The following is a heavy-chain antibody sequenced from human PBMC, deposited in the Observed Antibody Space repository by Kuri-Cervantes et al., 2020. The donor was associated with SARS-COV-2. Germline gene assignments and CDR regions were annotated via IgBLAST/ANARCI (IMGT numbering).Heavy chain of an antibody. CDR2: IDPSGGRL. Sequence: ASVNVSCKASGYTSTSYYIHWVRQAPGQGLEWMGMIDPSGGRLNYAQKFQNGVTMTRDTSTSTINMELSSLRSEDTAVYYCARALLSTVNQRGNSYYGMDVWGQGTLVTVSS. CDR3: ARALLSTVNQRGNSYYGMDV. CDR1: GYTSTSYY. D-gene: IGHD4-17*01. V-gene: IGHV1-46*01. J-gene: IGHJ6*02.